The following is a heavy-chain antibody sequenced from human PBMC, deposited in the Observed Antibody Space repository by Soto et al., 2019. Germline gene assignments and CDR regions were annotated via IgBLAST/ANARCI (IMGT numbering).Heavy chain of an antibody. V-gene: IGHV4-31*03. CDR1: GGSINSGDYY. J-gene: IGHJ4*02. D-gene: IGHD6-13*01. CDR2: IYFTGNT. CDR3: VRVLASGYSSSWYLDY. Sequence: QVQLQESGPGLVKPSESLSLTCTVSGGSINSGDYYWSWIRQHPGKGLEWIGHIYFTGNTFYIPSLKGRVSISLDTPKHQYSLNLSSVTAADTAIYYCVRVLASGYSSSWYLDYWGQGTLVTVSS.